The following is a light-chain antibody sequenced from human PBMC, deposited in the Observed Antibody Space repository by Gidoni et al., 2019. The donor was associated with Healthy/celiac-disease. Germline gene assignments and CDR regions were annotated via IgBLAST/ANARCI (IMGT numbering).Light chain of an antibody. CDR1: QSVSSSY. J-gene: IGKJ1*01. CDR2: DAS. Sequence: EIVLTQSPATLSVSPGERATLSCGASQSVSSSYLAWYQQKPGLAPRLLIYDASSRATGIPDRFSGSGSGTDFTLTISRLEPEDFAVYYCQQYGSSPTWTCGQGTKVEIK. CDR3: QQYGSSPTWT. V-gene: IGKV3D-20*01.